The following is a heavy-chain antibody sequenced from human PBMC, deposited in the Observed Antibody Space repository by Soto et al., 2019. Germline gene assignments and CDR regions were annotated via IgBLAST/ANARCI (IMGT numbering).Heavy chain of an antibody. J-gene: IGHJ4*02. CDR1: GGSISSYY. V-gene: IGHV4-59*01. Sequence: SETLSLTCTVSGGSISSYYWSWIRQPPGKGLEWSGYIYYSGSTNYNPSLKSRVTISVDTSKNQFSLKLSSVTAADTAVYYCARARTNYYDSSGYYDYWGQGTLVTVSS. CDR2: IYYSGST. CDR3: ARARTNYYDSSGYYDY. D-gene: IGHD3-22*01.